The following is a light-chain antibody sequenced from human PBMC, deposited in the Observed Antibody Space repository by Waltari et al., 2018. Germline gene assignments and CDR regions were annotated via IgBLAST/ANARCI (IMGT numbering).Light chain of an antibody. Sequence: QSPDSLAVSLGERATINCKSSQSVLHTNNRNYLAWYQQRPGQSPKLLFSWASDRESGVPDRFSGSGSGTDFTLTITSLQAEDVATYYCQQYYATPLTFGGGTKVVIK. J-gene: IGKJ4*01. CDR3: QQYYATPLT. V-gene: IGKV4-1*01. CDR2: WAS. CDR1: QSVLHTNNRNY.